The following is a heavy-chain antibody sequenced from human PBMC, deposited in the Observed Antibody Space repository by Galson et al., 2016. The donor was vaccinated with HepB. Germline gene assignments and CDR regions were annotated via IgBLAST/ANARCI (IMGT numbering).Heavy chain of an antibody. J-gene: IGHJ6*02. CDR2: IKQDGNEK. CDR1: GFTFSSYW. CDR3: ARDRGSSSYGYYYGMDV. Sequence: SLRLSCAASGFTFSSYWMSWVRQAPGKGLEWVANIKQDGNEKYYVDSVKGRFTISRDNAKNSLYLQMNNLRAEDTAVYYCARDRGSSSYGYYYGMDVWGQGTAVIVS. V-gene: IGHV3-7*01. D-gene: IGHD6-13*01.